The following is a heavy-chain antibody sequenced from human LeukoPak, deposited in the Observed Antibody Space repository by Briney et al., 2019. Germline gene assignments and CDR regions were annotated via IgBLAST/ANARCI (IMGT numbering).Heavy chain of an antibody. J-gene: IGHJ4*02. D-gene: IGHD3-22*01. CDR2: IIPILGIA. V-gene: IGHV1-69*04. CDR1: GGTFSSYT. CDR3: ARDDRYYYDSSGYYFG. Sequence: ASVKVSCKASGGTFSSYTISWVRQAPGQGLEWMGRIIPILGIANYAQKFQGRVTITADKSTSTAYMELSSPRSEDTAVYYCARDDRYYYDSSGYYFGWGQGTLVTVSS.